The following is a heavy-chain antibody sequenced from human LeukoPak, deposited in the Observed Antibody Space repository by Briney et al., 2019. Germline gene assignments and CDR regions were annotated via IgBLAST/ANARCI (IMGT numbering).Heavy chain of an antibody. CDR3: ARVGTHDYSNYGLDY. J-gene: IGHJ4*02. CDR1: GGSISSYY. Sequence: PSGTLSLTCTVSGGSISSYYWSWIRQPPGKGLEWIGYIYYSGSTNYNPSLKSRVTISVDTSKNQFSLKLSSETAADTAVYYCARVGTHDYSNYGLDYWGQGTLVTVSS. V-gene: IGHV4-59*01. CDR2: IYYSGST. D-gene: IGHD4-11*01.